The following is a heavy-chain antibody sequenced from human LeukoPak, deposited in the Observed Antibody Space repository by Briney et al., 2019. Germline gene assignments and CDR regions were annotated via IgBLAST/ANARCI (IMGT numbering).Heavy chain of an antibody. CDR3: ARDDVVVAATTGYYFDY. CDR1: GFTFSSYW. CDR2: IKRDGSEK. J-gene: IGHJ4*02. V-gene: IGHV3-7*01. D-gene: IGHD2-15*01. Sequence: GGSLRLSCAASGFTFSSYWMSWVRQAPGKGLEWVANIKRDGSEKYYVDSVRGRLTISRDNAKNSLYLQMNSLRAGDTAVYYCARDDVVVAATTGYYFDYWGQGTLVTVSS.